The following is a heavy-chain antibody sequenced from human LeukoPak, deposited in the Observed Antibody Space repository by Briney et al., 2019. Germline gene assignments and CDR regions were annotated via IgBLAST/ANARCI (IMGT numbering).Heavy chain of an antibody. D-gene: IGHD5-18*01. CDR2: ISGSGGST. CDR3: AKQGIQLWLPYY. CDR1: GFTFGTSA. J-gene: IGHJ4*02. V-gene: IGHV3-23*01. Sequence: GGSLRLSCAASGFTFGTSAMSWVRQAPGKGLEWVSSISGSGGSTYYADSVKGRFTISRDNSRNTLYLQMNSLRAEDTAVYYCAKQGIQLWLPYYWGQGALVTVSS.